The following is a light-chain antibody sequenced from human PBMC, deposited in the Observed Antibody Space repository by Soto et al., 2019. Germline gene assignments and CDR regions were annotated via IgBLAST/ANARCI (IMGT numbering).Light chain of an antibody. CDR3: NSYTSSTTLV. CDR2: EVS. Sequence: QSALTQPASVSGSPGQSITISCTGTSSDVGGYNYVSWYQQHPGKAPKLLIYEVSNRPSGVSNRFTASKSGNTASLTISGLQAEDEADYYYNSYTSSTTLVFGGGTKLTVL. CDR1: SSDVGGYNY. V-gene: IGLV2-14*01. J-gene: IGLJ2*01.